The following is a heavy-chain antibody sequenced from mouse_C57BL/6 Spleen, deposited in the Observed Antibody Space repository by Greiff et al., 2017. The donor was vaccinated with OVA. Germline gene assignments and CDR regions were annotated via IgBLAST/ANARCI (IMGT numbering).Heavy chain of an antibody. CDR2: IHPNSGST. CDR1: GYTFTSYW. Sequence: QVQLQQSGAELVKPGASVKLSCKASGYTFTSYWMHWVKQRPGQGLEWIGMIHPNSGSTNYNEKFKSKATLTVDKSSSTAYMQLSSLTSEDSAVYYCASSGLGRNYFDYWGQGTTLTVSS. J-gene: IGHJ2*01. CDR3: ASSGLGRNYFDY. V-gene: IGHV1-64*01. D-gene: IGHD3-1*01.